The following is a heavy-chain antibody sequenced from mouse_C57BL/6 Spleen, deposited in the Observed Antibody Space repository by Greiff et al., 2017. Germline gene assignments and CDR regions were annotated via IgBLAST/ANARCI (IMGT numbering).Heavy chain of an antibody. CDR1: GYAFSSSW. Sequence: VQLQQSGPELVKPGASVKISCKASGYAFSSSWMNWVKQRPGQGLEWIGRIYPGDGDTNYNGKFKGKATLTADTSSSTAYMQLSSLTSEDSAVYCCAMYYGSSGDWGKGTTVTVSS. V-gene: IGHV1-82*01. CDR3: AMYYGSSGD. CDR2: IYPGDGDT. D-gene: IGHD1-1*01. J-gene: IGHJ1*03.